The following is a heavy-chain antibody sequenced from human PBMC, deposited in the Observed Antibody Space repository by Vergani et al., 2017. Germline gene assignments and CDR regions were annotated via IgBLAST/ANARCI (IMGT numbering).Heavy chain of an antibody. CDR1: GGTFSSYA. Sequence: QVQLVQSGAEVKKPGSSVKVSCKASGGTFSSYAISWVRQAPGQGLEWMGWINAGNGNTKYSQKFQGRVTITRDTSASTAYMELSSLRSEDTAVYYCAREGVRGVNWFDPWGQGTLVTVSS. CDR3: AREGVRGVNWFDP. CDR2: INAGNGNT. J-gene: IGHJ5*02. D-gene: IGHD3-10*01. V-gene: IGHV1-3*01.